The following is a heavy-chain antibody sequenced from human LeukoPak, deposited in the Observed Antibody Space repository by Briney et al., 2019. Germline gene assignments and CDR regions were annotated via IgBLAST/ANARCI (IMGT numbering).Heavy chain of an antibody. V-gene: IGHV3-23*01. D-gene: IGHD3-3*01. CDR3: AKAPRFLEWLVKFYYMDV. CDR2: ISGSGGSA. J-gene: IGHJ6*03. Sequence: GGSLRLSCAASGFTFSSHAMSWVRQAPGEGLEWVSPISGSGGSAYYADFVKGRFTISRDNSKNTLYLQMYSLRAEDTAVYYCAKAPRFLEWLVKFYYMDVWGKGTTVTVSS. CDR1: GFTFSSHA.